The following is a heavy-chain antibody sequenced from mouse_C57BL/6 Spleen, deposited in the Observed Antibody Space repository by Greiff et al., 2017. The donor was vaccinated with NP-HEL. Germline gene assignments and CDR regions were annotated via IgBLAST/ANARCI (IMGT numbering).Heavy chain of an antibody. CDR1: GYTFTSYW. J-gene: IGHJ1*03. V-gene: IGHV1-74*01. CDR2: IHPSDSAT. D-gene: IGHD2-2*01. CDR3: AIEDGYGDWYFDD. Sequence: QVQLKQPGAELVKPGASVKVSCKASGYTFTSYWMHWVKQRPGQGLEWIGRIHPSDSATNYNQKFKGKATLTVDKSSSTAYMQLSSLTSEDSAVYYCAIEDGYGDWYFDDWGTGTTVTVSS.